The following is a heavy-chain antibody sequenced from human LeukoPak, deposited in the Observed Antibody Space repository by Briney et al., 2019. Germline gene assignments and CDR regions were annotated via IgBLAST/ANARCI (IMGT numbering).Heavy chain of an antibody. J-gene: IGHJ5*02. V-gene: IGHV3-66*02. CDR2: IYSGGST. CDR1: GFTVSSNY. Sequence: PGGSLRLSCAASGFTVSSNYMSWVRQAPGKGLEWVSVIYSGGSTYYADSVKGRFTISRDNSKNTLYLQMNSLRAEDTAVYYCARVGGYCSSTSCEENWFDPWGQGTLVSVS. CDR3: ARVGGYCSSTSCEENWFDP. D-gene: IGHD2-2*01.